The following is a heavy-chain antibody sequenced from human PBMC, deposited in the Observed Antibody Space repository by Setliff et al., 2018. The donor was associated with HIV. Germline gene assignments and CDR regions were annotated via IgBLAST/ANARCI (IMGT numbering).Heavy chain of an antibody. J-gene: IGHJ5*02. CDR3: ARTWGAGVTGYWFEP. V-gene: IGHV1-8*01. D-gene: IGHD3-9*01. CDR2: MNPNSGNT. Sequence: ASVKVSCKASGYTFTKFDINWVRQATGQGLEWMGWMNPNSGNTGFAQKFQGRVTMTRNTSISTAYMELRSLRSEDTAVYFCARTWGAGVTGYWFEPWGQGTPVTVSS. CDR1: GYTFTKFD.